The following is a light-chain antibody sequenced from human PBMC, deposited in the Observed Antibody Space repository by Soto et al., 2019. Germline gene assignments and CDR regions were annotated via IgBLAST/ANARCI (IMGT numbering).Light chain of an antibody. CDR3: QQRSNWLIT. CDR1: QSVSSY. J-gene: IGKJ5*01. V-gene: IGKV3-11*01. CDR2: DAS. Sequence: EIVLTQSPATLSLSPGERATLSCRASQSVSSYLAWYQHKPGQAPRLLIYDASNGATGIPARFSGSGSGTDCTLTITSLEPEDFAVYYCQQRSNWLITFGQGTRLEIK.